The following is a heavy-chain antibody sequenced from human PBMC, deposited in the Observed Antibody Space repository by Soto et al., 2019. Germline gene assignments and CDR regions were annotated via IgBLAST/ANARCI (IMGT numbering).Heavy chain of an antibody. J-gene: IGHJ6*02. D-gene: IGHD3-10*01. CDR1: GFTFSSYA. CDR3: AKPAIWFGDPSYYYYYGMDV. Sequence: GSLRLSCAASGFTFSSYAMSWVGQAPGKGLEXVSAISGSGGSTYYADSVKGRFTISRDNSKNTLYLQMNSLRAEDTAVYYCAKPAIWFGDPSYYYYYGMDVWGQGTTVTVSS. V-gene: IGHV3-23*01. CDR2: ISGSGGST.